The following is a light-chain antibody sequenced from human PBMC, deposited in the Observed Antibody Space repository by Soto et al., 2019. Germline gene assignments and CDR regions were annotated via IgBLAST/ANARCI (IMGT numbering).Light chain of an antibody. Sequence: DIQMTQSPSSLSASVGDRVTITCRTSQSISSYLNWYQQKPGKAPKLLIYAASSLQSGVPSRFSGSGSGTDVTLTISSLQPEDFAPYSCQQSYSTPPYTFGQGTKLEIK. CDR1: QSISSY. CDR3: QQSYSTPPYT. J-gene: IGKJ2*01. V-gene: IGKV1-39*01. CDR2: AAS.